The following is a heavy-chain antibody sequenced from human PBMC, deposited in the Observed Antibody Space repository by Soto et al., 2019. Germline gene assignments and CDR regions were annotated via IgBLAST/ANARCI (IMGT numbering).Heavy chain of an antibody. CDR1: GGSVSSGNHY. CDR2: VLYSGGD. V-gene: IGHV4-61*01. J-gene: IGHJ4*02. D-gene: IGHD5-18*01. CDR3: ARGRGYGYGIDY. Sequence: QVQLQESGPGLVKPSETLSLTCIVSGGSVSSGNHYWSWIRQPPGKELEFIAFVLYSGGDNYNPSLKSRVTTSIDPSKNQFSLNLRSVTAADTAVYYCARGRGYGYGIDYWGQGILVTGSS.